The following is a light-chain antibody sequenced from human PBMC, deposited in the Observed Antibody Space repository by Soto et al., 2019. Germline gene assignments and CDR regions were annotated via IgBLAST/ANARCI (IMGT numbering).Light chain of an antibody. CDR2: GSS. V-gene: IGKV3-15*01. CDR1: QGIGDT. CDR3: QQYSNWPLAIT. J-gene: IGKJ5*01. Sequence: TLCVSPGEGATLSCSASQGIGDTLAWFQRKPGQPPRLLIYGSSTRATGVPDRFSGSGSGTEFTLIISSLQSEDVALYYCQQYSNWPLAITFGQGTRL.